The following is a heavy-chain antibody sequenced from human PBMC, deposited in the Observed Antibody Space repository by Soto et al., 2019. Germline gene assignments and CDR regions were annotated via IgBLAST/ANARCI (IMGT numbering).Heavy chain of an antibody. CDR1: GYTFTSYG. V-gene: IGHV1-18*01. CDR2: INAYNGNT. J-gene: IGHJ5*01. CDR3: ARALPPFDS. Sequence: QVQLVQSGAEVKKPGASVKVSCKASGYTFTSYGISWVRQAPGQGLEWMGWINAYNGNTNYAQKPQGRVTMSTDTSSSTAYLELRILGSDLTAAYYWARALPPFDSWGEGSLVIVSS.